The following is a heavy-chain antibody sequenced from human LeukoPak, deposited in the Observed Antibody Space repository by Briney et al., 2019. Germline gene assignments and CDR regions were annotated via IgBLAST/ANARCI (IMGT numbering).Heavy chain of an antibody. Sequence: GGSLRLSCVASGFTFSNYGIHWVRQAPGKGLEWVSCISSSGSFIYYADSVKGRFTTSRDNAKNSLYLQMNSLRAEDTAVYYCVRDLAGAGDLDAWGQGTLVTVSS. V-gene: IGHV3-21*01. CDR2: ISSSGSFI. D-gene: IGHD6-13*01. CDR3: VRDLAGAGDLDA. CDR1: GFTFSNYG. J-gene: IGHJ5*02.